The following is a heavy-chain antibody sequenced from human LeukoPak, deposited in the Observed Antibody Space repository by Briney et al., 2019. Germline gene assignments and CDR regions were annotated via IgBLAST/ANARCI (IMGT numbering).Heavy chain of an antibody. D-gene: IGHD5-24*01. CDR1: GGTFSSYA. CDR2: IIPIFGTA. CDR3: AMPAPSGDGYGYYFDY. J-gene: IGHJ4*02. Sequence: GASVKVSCKASGGTFSSYAISWVRQAPGQGLEWMGGIIPIFGTANYAQKFQGRVTITADESTSTAYMELSSLRSEDTAVYYCAMPAPSGDGYGYYFDYWGQGTLVTVSS. V-gene: IGHV1-69*13.